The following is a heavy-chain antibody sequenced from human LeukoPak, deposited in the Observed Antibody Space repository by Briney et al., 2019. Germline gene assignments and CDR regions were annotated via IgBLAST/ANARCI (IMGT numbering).Heavy chain of an antibody. CDR2: IIPILGIA. Sequence: GVSVKVSCKASGGTFSSYAISWVRQAPGQGPEWMGRIIPILGIANYAQKFQGRVTITADKSTSTAYMELSSLRSEDTAVYYCARFHCSGGSCYADYWGQGTLVTVSS. J-gene: IGHJ4*02. D-gene: IGHD2-15*01. CDR1: GGTFSSYA. CDR3: ARFHCSGGSCYADY. V-gene: IGHV1-69*04.